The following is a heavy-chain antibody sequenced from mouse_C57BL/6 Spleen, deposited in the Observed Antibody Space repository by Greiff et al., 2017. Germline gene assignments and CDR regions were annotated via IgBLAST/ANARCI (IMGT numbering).Heavy chain of an antibody. CDR1: GYTFTSYW. Sequence: QVQLKQSGAELVKPGASVKMSCKASGYTFTSYWITWVKQRPGQGLEWIGDIYPGSGSTNYNEKFKSKATLTVDTSSSTAYMQLSSLTSEDSAVYYCARSNDYDEEGFDYWGQGTTLTVSS. V-gene: IGHV1-55*01. D-gene: IGHD2-4*01. CDR2: IYPGSGST. CDR3: ARSNDYDEEGFDY. J-gene: IGHJ2*01.